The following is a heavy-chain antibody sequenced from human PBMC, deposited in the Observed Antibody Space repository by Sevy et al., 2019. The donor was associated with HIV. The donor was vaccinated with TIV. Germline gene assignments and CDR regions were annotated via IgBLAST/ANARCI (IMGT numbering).Heavy chain of an antibody. Sequence: ASVKVSCKASGYIFTSYGISWVRQAPGQGLEWMGWISAYNGNTNYAQRLQGRVTMTTDTSTSTAYMELRNLRSDDTAVYYCARTVVGATEYFDYWGQGTLVTVSS. V-gene: IGHV1-18*01. CDR1: GYIFTSYG. CDR3: ARTVVGATEYFDY. J-gene: IGHJ4*02. CDR2: ISAYNGNT. D-gene: IGHD1-26*01.